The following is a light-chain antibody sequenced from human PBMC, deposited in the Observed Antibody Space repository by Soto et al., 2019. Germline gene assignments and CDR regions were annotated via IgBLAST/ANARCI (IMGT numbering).Light chain of an antibody. J-gene: IGLJ2*01. Sequence: QSVLTQPPSASGTPGQRITISCSGTDSNIGSNTVNWYQQVPGAAPKLLIYYNNQRPSGVPDRFSGSKSGSSASLAISWLQPEDEADYYCASWDDSLVAVFGGGTKVTVL. CDR3: ASWDDSLVAV. CDR1: DSNIGSNT. CDR2: YNN. V-gene: IGLV1-44*01.